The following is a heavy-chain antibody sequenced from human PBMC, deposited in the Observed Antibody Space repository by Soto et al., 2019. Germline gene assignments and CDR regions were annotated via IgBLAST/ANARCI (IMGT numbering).Heavy chain of an antibody. D-gene: IGHD5-18*01. CDR1: GGSVSSGDYC. Sequence: SETLSLTCTVSGGSVSSGDYCYGGVRQRPGNGLEWIGYIYYSGSTNYNPSLKSRVSISLDTSKNQFSLRLTSVTAADTAVYYCARIPVDTYMINWFDPWGQGTLVTVSS. CDR3: ARIPVDTYMINWFDP. CDR2: IYYSGST. J-gene: IGHJ5*02. V-gene: IGHV4-61*08.